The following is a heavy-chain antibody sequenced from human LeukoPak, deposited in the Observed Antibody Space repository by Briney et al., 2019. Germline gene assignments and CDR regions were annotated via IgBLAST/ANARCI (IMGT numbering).Heavy chain of an antibody. J-gene: IGHJ5*02. Sequence: GASVKVSCKASGYTFTSYDINWVRQPTGQALEWMGWMNPNSGNTGYAQKFQGRVTMTRNTSISTAYMELSSLRSEDTAVYYCAREDIVATIRGNWFDPWGQGTLVTVSS. CDR3: AREDIVATIRGNWFDP. CDR2: MNPNSGNT. CDR1: GYTFTSYD. V-gene: IGHV1-8*01. D-gene: IGHD5-12*01.